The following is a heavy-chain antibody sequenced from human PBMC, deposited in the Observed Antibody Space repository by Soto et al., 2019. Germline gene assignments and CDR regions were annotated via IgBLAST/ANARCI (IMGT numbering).Heavy chain of an antibody. J-gene: IGHJ6*02. CDR1: GGSITNYY. Sequence: QVQLQESGPGLVKPSETLSLMCTVSGGSITNYYWSWIRQSPAKGLEWIGYISDSGSTKYNPSLKSRVAISVDTSKNQCSRKLAYVTAADTAVYYCARERVGHSAMDVWGQGTTVTVSS. CDR2: ISDSGST. V-gene: IGHV4-59*01. D-gene: IGHD1-26*01. CDR3: ARERVGHSAMDV.